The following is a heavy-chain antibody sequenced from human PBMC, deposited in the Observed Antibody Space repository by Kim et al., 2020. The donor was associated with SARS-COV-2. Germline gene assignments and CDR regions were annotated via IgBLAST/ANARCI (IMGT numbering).Heavy chain of an antibody. CDR3: ATDGIAVATEYFDI. V-gene: IGHV4-31*03. J-gene: IGHJ3*02. D-gene: IGHD6-19*01. CDR1: GGSISSGGYY. CDR2: IYYSGST. Sequence: SETLSLTCTVSGGSISSGGYYWSWIRQHPGKGLEWIGYIYYSGSTYYNPSLKSRVTISVDTSKNQFSLKLSSVTAADTAVYYCATDGIAVATEYFDIWGQGTMVTVSS.